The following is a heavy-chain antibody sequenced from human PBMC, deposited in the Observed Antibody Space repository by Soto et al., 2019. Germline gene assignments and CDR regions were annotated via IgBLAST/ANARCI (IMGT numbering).Heavy chain of an antibody. CDR1: GFSFSSYA. CDR3: AKVAGVATGGNWGY. CDR2: ISYDGSHT. Sequence: ALRLSCQASGFSFSSYAMHWVRQAPGKGLEWVGVISYDGSHTFYGQSVKGRFTITRDNSKNTLYLQMPNLTTDDTGVYYCAKVAGVATGGNWGYWGQGTLVTVSS. V-gene: IGHV3-30*18. J-gene: IGHJ4*02. D-gene: IGHD6-13*01.